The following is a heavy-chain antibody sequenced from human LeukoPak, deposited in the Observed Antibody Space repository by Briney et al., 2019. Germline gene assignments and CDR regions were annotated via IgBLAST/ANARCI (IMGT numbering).Heavy chain of an antibody. V-gene: IGHV3-30*18. CDR1: GFTFSSYG. D-gene: IGHD3-22*01. Sequence: GGSLRLSCAASGFTFSSYGMHWVRQAPGKGLEWVAVISYDGSNKYYADSVKGRFTTSRDNSKNTLYLQMNSLRAEDTAVYYCAKDIGMKVVVIDYWGQGTLVTVSS. J-gene: IGHJ4*02. CDR2: ISYDGSNK. CDR3: AKDIGMKVVVIDY.